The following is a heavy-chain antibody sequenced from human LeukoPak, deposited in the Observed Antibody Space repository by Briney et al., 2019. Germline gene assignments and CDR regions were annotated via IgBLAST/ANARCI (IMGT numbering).Heavy chain of an antibody. V-gene: IGHV4-34*01. Sequence: SETLSLTCAVYGGSFSGYYWSWIRQSPGKGLEWIGEINHSGSTNYNPSLKSRVTISVDTSKNQFSLKLSSVTAADTAVYYCARGSAPTGYSGYGWVGATSTIDYWGQGTLVTVSS. D-gene: IGHD5-12*01. CDR2: INHSGST. CDR1: GGSFSGYY. J-gene: IGHJ4*02. CDR3: ARGSAPTGYSGYGWVGATSTIDY.